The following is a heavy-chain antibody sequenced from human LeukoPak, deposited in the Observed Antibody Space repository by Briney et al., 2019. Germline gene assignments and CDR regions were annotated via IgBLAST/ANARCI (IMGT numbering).Heavy chain of an antibody. CDR2: FDPEDGET. Sequence: ASVTVSCKVSGYTLTELSMHWVRQAPGKGLEWMGGFDPEDGETIYAQKFQGRVTMTEDTSTDTAYMELSSLRSEDTAVYYCATRGDGSGSYYHYYMDVWGKGTTVTVSS. D-gene: IGHD3-10*01. CDR1: GYTLTELS. J-gene: IGHJ6*03. V-gene: IGHV1-24*01. CDR3: ATRGDGSGSYYHYYMDV.